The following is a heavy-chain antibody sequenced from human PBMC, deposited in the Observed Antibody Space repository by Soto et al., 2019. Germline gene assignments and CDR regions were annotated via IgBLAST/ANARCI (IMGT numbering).Heavy chain of an antibody. D-gene: IGHD6-13*01. CDR1: GYNFDTNW. CDR3: ARRIAAAGGYYYYAFDV. Sequence: PGESVKISCKGSGYNFDTNWINWVRQTPGKGLEWMGRIDPIDSKTKYSPSLEGHITISVDKSISTTYLQWSSLKASDTAIYYCARRIAAAGGYYYYAFDVWGQGTAVTVSS. J-gene: IGHJ6*02. V-gene: IGHV5-10-1*01. CDR2: IDPIDSKT.